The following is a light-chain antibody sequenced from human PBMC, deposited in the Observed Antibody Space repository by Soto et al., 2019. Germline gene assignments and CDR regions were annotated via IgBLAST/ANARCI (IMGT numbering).Light chain of an antibody. Sequence: QSVLTQPASVSGSPGQSITISCTGTSSDVGGYNYVSWYQQHPGKAPKHMIYDVSNRPSGVSNRFSGSKSGNTASLTISGLQAEDEADYYCSSYTSSNYVFGTGTKVTVL. CDR3: SSYTSSNYV. V-gene: IGLV2-14*01. J-gene: IGLJ1*01. CDR1: SSDVGGYNY. CDR2: DVS.